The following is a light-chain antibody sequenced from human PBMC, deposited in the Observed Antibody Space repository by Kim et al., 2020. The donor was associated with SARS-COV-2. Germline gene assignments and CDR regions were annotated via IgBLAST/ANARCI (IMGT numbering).Light chain of an antibody. Sequence: APGETATITCGEDNIGRKSVHWYQQKPGQAPMLVIYDDSDRPSGIPERFSGSNSGNTATLAIRRVEAGDEADYFCQVWDSTTDQQVFGGGTQLTVL. V-gene: IGLV3-21*02. CDR1: NIGRKS. CDR2: DDS. CDR3: QVWDSTTDQQV. J-gene: IGLJ3*02.